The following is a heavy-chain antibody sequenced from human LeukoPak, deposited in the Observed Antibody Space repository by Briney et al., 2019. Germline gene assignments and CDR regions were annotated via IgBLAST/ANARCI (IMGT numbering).Heavy chain of an antibody. V-gene: IGHV3-48*03. CDR1: GFTFSSYE. J-gene: IGHJ4*02. Sequence: GGSLRLSCAASGFTFSSYEMNWVRQAPGKGLEWVSCISNTERTIYYADSVRGRFTISRDNAKNSLYLQMSSLRAEDTAVYYCARARQQMATSYFDYWGQGTLVTVSS. CDR3: ARARQQMATSYFDY. CDR2: ISNTERTI. D-gene: IGHD5-12*01.